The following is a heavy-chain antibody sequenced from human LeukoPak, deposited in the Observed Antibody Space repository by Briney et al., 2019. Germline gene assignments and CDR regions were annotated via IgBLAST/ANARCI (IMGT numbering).Heavy chain of an antibody. J-gene: IGHJ4*02. V-gene: IGHV4-34*01. CDR1: GGSFSGYY. CDR2: INHSGST. Sequence: SETLSLTCAVYGGSFSGYYWSWIRQPPGKGLEWIGEINHSGSTNYNPSLKSRVTISVDTSKNQFSLKLSSVTAADTAVYYCAREPAYYDFWSGYYQLPYCFDYWGQGTLVTVSS. CDR3: AREPAYYDFWSGYYQLPYCFDY. D-gene: IGHD3-3*01.